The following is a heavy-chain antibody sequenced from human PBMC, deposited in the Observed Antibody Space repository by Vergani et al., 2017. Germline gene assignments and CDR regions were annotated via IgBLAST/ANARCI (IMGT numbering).Heavy chain of an antibody. V-gene: IGHV3-30*02. CDR1: GITLSNYD. CDR2: IQFDGSNQ. CDR3: AKHFRGWGIDY. J-gene: IGHJ4*02. Sequence: QVQVVESGGGVVQRGGSLRLSCATSGITLSNYDMQWIRQGPGKGLEFVSFIQFDGSNQYYADSVKGRFTLSRDFSKNTLYLQMNSLRTDDTATYYCAKHFRGWGIDYWGQGTQVIVSS. D-gene: IGHD3-16*01.